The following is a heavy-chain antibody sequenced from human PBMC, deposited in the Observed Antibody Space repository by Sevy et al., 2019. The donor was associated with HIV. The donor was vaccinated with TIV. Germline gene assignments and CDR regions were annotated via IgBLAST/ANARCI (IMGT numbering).Heavy chain of an antibody. CDR3: VREGLGGYSYSLDC. Sequence: GGSLRLSCAASGFTFSSYWMSWVRQVPGKGLEWVATMNQDGSEKFYVDSVKGRFTISRDNAKNSLYLQMNSLRAEDTAVYYCVREGLGGYSYSLDCWGQGTLVTVSS. V-gene: IGHV3-7*01. CDR1: GFTFSSYW. J-gene: IGHJ4*02. CDR2: MNQDGSEK. D-gene: IGHD5-18*01.